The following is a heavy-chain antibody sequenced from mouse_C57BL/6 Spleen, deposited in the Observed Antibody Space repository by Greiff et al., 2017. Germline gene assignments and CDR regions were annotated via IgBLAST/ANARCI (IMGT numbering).Heavy chain of an antibody. Sequence: QVQLQQSGAELVRPGASVTLSCKASGYTFTDYEMHWVKQTPVHGLEWIGAIDPETGGTAYNQKFKGKAILTADKSSSTAYMELRSLTSEDSAVYYCSREADYGSSYWYFDVWGTGTTVTVSS. CDR3: SREADYGSSYWYFDV. D-gene: IGHD1-1*01. J-gene: IGHJ1*03. V-gene: IGHV1-15*01. CDR1: GYTFTDYE. CDR2: IDPETGGT.